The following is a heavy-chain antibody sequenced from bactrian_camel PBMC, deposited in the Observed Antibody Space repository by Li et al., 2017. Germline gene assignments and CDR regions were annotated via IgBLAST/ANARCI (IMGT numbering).Heavy chain of an antibody. V-gene: IGHV3S53*01. D-gene: IGHD1*01. CDR2: LASDGST. CDR1: GHTGRMYC. Sequence: VQLVESGGGLVQAGGSLRLSSGSSSGHTGRMYCMAWFRLAPGKEREGVVALASDGSTWYADSVKGRFTVSQDNRKTTMWLQMDSLKPEDTAHYYCAAVDVIRGLGLRTCDELAGFWAQGTQVTVS. J-gene: IGHJ6*01. CDR3: AAVDVIRGLGLRTCDELAGF.